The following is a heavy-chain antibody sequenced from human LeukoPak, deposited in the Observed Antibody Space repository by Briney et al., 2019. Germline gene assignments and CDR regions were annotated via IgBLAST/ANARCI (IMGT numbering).Heavy chain of an antibody. V-gene: IGHV4-4*07. CDR1: GGSISIYY. J-gene: IGHJ6*03. CDR2: IYTSGNT. CDR3: ARGGPPGYYYDYYMDV. Sequence: SETLSLTCTVSGGSISIYYWSWIRQPAGKGLEWIGRIYTSGNTHYNPSLKSRVTMSVDTSKNQFSLKMSSVTAADTAVYFCARGGPPGYYYDYYMDVWGKGTTVTISS.